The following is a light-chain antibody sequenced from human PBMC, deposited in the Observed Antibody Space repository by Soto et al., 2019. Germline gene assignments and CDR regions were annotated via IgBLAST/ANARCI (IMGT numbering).Light chain of an antibody. CDR2: ANN. V-gene: IGLV1-40*01. CDR3: QSYDSSLSGVL. J-gene: IGLJ2*01. Sequence: QLVLTQPPSVSGAPGQRVTISCTGSSSNIGAGYDVHWYQQLPGTAPKLLIYANNTRPSGVPDRFSGSKSGTSASLAITGLQAEDEADYYCQSYDSSLSGVLFGGGTKLTVL. CDR1: SSNIGAGYD.